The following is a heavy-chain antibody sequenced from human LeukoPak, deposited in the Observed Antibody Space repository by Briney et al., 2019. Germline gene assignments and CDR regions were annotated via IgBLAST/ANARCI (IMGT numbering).Heavy chain of an antibody. J-gene: IGHJ6*02. D-gene: IGHD3-3*01. CDR3: ARVDDDFWSGQHYYYYGMDV. V-gene: IGHV3-21*01. CDR1: GFTFSSYS. Sequence: GGSLRLSCAASGFTFSSYSMNWVRQAPGKGLEWVSSISSSSSYKYYADSVKGRFTISRDNAKNSLYLQMNSLRAEDTAVYYCARVDDDFWSGQHYYYYGMDVWGQGTTVTVSS. CDR2: ISSSSSYK.